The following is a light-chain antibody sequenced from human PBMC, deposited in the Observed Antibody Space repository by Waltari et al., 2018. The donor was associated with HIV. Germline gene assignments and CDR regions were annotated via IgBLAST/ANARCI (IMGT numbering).Light chain of an antibody. J-gene: IGLJ3*02. Sequence: QSALPQPPSASGSPGQSVAISCTGTSSAIGVSNYVPWYQQHPGKAPKLMIFEVTKRPSGVPDRFSGSKSGNTASLTVSGLQAEDEADYYCASYGGTNDLVFGGGTKLTVL. CDR3: ASYGGTNDLV. CDR2: EVT. CDR1: SSAIGVSNY. V-gene: IGLV2-8*01.